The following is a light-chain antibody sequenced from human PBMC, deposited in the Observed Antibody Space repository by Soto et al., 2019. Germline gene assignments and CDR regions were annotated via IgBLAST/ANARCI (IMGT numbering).Light chain of an antibody. V-gene: IGKV1-5*01. CDR2: AAS. CDR3: QQYNSSSLT. Sequence: IQIHPAPSTFSPPVWHRXTVNFRASQSISTWLAWYQQKPGKAPKRLIYAASSLQSGVPSRFSGSGSGTEFTLTISSLQPDDFATYYCQQYNSSSLTFGQGTKVDIK. J-gene: IGKJ1*01. CDR1: QSISTW.